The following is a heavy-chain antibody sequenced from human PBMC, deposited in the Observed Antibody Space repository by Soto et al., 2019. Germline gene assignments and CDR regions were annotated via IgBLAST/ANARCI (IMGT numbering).Heavy chain of an antibody. J-gene: IGHJ4*02. Sequence: XGSLRLSXXXSGFXVSSXXXXXXXXXPXKXXEWVAIIYSGGSTNSPDTGKGRFTISRHNSKNTLYIQMNSLRAEDTAVYXCAREXSXYXXIDYWGKGTLVXVSS. CDR1: GFXVSSXX. D-gene: IGHD4-4*01. CDR2: IYSGGST. CDR3: AREXSXYXXIDY. V-gene: IGHV3-53*04.